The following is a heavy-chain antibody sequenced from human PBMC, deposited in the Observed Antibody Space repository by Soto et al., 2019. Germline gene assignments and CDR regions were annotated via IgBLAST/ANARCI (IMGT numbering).Heavy chain of an antibody. J-gene: IGHJ4*02. CDR1: GYTFTRNG. D-gene: IGHD1-26*01. V-gene: IGHV1-18*01. CDR2: ISAYNGNT. Sequence: GASVKVSCKTSGYTFTRNGISWVRQAPGQVLEWMGWISAYNGNTNYAQKLQGRVTMTTDTSTSTAYMELRSLRSDDTAVYYCARYSGSYPFDYWGQGTLVTVSS. CDR3: ARYSGSYPFDY.